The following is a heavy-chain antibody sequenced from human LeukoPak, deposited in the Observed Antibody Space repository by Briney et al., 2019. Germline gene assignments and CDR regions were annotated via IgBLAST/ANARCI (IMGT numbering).Heavy chain of an antibody. Sequence: GGSLRLSCAASGFTFSSYSMNWVRQAPGKGLEWVSSISSSSSYIYYADSVKGRFTISRDNAKNSLYLQMNSLRAEDTAVYYCARDYCSDTSCYTPGVWGKGTTVTVSS. CDR3: ARDYCSDTSCYTPGV. J-gene: IGHJ6*04. D-gene: IGHD2-2*02. V-gene: IGHV3-21*01. CDR1: GFTFSSYS. CDR2: ISSSSSYI.